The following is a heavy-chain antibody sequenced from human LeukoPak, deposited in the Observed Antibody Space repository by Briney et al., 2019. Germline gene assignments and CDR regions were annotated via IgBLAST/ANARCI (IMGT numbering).Heavy chain of an antibody. J-gene: IGHJ4*02. V-gene: IGHV3-48*03. CDR3: ARESGKFDY. Sequence: PGGSLRLSCAASGATFSSDEMNWVRQAPGKGLEWVSYISGSGSIIYYADSVKGRFSISRDNSKNSLFLEMSSLRTEDTAMYYCARESGKFDYWGQGTLVAVSS. CDR2: ISGSGSII. CDR1: GATFSSDE.